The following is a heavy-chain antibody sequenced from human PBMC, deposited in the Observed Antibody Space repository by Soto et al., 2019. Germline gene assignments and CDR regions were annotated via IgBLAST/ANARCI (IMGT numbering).Heavy chain of an antibody. CDR1: GYTFTSYY. Sequence: QVQLVQSGAEVKKPGASVKVSCKASGYTFTSYYMHWVRQAPGQGLEWMGIINPSGGSTSYAQKFQGRVTRARDTSTSTVYMELSSVRSEDTAVYYCARGPGLGYCSGGSCYGGSFDYWGQGTLVTVSS. V-gene: IGHV1-46*03. CDR3: ARGPGLGYCSGGSCYGGSFDY. D-gene: IGHD2-15*01. J-gene: IGHJ4*02. CDR2: INPSGGST.